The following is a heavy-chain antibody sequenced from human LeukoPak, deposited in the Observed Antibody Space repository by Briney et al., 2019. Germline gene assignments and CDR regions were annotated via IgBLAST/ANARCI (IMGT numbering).Heavy chain of an antibody. D-gene: IGHD6-6*01. Sequence: PSETLSLTCTVSGGSISSSSYYWSWIRQPAGKGLEWIGRIYTSGSTNYNPSLKSRVTISVDTSKNQFSLKLSSVTAADTAVYYCARDSSIAARYYYYYYMDVWGKGTTVTVSS. CDR1: GGSISSSSYY. CDR2: IYTSGST. J-gene: IGHJ6*03. V-gene: IGHV4-61*02. CDR3: ARDSSIAARYYYYYYMDV.